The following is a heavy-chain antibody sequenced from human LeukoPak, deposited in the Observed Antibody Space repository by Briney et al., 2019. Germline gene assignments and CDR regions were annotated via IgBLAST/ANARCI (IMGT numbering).Heavy chain of an antibody. CDR3: ARENPSGTFDY. J-gene: IGHJ4*02. D-gene: IGHD1-26*01. V-gene: IGHV3-7*03. CDR2: IKQDGSET. Sequence: QSGGSLRLSCTASGFTFSSYWMGWVRQAPGKGLEWVANIKQDGSETHYVDSVKGRFTISRDNAKNSLYLQMNSLRAEDTALYHCARENPSGTFDYWGQGTLVTVSS. CDR1: GFTFSSYW.